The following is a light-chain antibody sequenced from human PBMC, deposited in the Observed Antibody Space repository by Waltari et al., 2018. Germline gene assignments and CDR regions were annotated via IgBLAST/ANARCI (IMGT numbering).Light chain of an antibody. Sequence: QSALTQPASVSGSPGQSITISCTGTSSDVGGSNYASWYQQHPGNAPKLMIYEVSNRPSGFSNRFSGSKSGNTASLTISGLQAEDEADYYCSSYTSSSPHVVFGGGTKLTVL. CDR3: SSYTSSSPHVV. CDR1: SSDVGGSNY. J-gene: IGLJ2*01. CDR2: EVS. V-gene: IGLV2-14*01.